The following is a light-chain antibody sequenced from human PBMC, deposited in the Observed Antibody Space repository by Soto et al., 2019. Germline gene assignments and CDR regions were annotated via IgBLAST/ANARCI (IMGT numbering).Light chain of an antibody. CDR1: QSISSY. CDR3: QPSYSTPRT. Sequence: DIQMTQSPSSLSASVGDRVTMTCRASQSISSYLNWYQQKPGKAPKLLIYAASSLQSGVPSRFSGSGSGTDFTLTISSLQPEDFATYYCQPSYSTPRTFGQGTKLEIK. CDR2: AAS. J-gene: IGKJ2*01. V-gene: IGKV1-39*01.